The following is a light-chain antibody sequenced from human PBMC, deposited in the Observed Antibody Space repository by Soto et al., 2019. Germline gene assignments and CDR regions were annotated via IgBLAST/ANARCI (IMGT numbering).Light chain of an antibody. Sequence: EIALTQSPATLSLSPGERATLSCRANRTVFNFLIWYQQKPGQAPRLLIYDASNRATDIPARFSGTGSGTDFRLTISSLEPEDFALYFCQQRAIWPYTFGPATKLEIK. CDR3: QQRAIWPYT. V-gene: IGKV3-11*01. J-gene: IGKJ2*01. CDR2: DAS. CDR1: RTVFNF.